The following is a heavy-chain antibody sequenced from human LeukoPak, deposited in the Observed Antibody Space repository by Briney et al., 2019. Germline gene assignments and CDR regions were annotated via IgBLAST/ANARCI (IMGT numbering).Heavy chain of an antibody. CDR2: ISYSGST. CDR1: GGSFTVPGGSSGNYH. V-gene: IGHV4-61*01. CDR3: ARDRRSVVAAPRWNTRYFDY. Sequence: SETLSLTCTVSGGSFTVPGGSSGNYHWSWIRQTPGKGLEWIGYISYSGSTKYNPSLKSRGTISVDTSQNQFSLKLSSVTAADTAIYYCARDRRSVVAAPRWNTRYFDYWGQGTLVTVSS. D-gene: IGHD2-15*01. J-gene: IGHJ4*02.